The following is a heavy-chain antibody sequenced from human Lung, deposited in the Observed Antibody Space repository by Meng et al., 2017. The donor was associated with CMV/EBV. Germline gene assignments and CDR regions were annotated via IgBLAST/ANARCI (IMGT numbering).Heavy chain of an antibody. D-gene: IGHD2-21*01. CDR2: FRYSRDT. V-gene: IGHV4-30-4*01. CDR1: SISSYNYF. J-gene: IGHJ4*02. Sequence: SISSYNYFWSWIRLPPGKGLEWVGYFRYSRDTYSIPSLQSRLTVTFDTSKNQFSLRLTSVTAADTAVYYCVRGLYYLAGDGYYYDFWGPGTLVTVSS. CDR3: VRGLYYLAGDGYYYDF.